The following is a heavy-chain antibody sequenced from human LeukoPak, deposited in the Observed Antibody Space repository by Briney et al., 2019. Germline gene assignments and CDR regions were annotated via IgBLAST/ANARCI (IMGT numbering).Heavy chain of an antibody. V-gene: IGHV3-66*01. D-gene: IGHD1-14*01. CDR1: GFTVSSNY. CDR2: IYSGGST. CDR3: ARWKFTLTGGVDV. J-gene: IGHJ6*02. Sequence: PGVTLRLSCAASGFTVSSNYMSWVRQASAEGLEWVSAIYSGGSTYYADSVKGRFTISRDDYKNPLYLQMNSLRAEDTAVYYCARWKFTLTGGVDVWGQGTTVTVSS.